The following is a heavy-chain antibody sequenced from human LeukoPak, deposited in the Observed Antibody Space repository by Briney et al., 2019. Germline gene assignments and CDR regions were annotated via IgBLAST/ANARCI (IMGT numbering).Heavy chain of an antibody. D-gene: IGHD3-10*01. Sequence: PSETLSLTCTVSGGSISSYYWSWIRQPPGKGLEWIGYIYYSGSTNYNPSLKSRVTISVDTSKNQFSLKLSSVTAADTAVYYCARHQYYGSGSLTFDYWGQGTLVTVSS. J-gene: IGHJ4*02. V-gene: IGHV4-59*08. CDR2: IYYSGST. CDR3: ARHQYYGSGSLTFDY. CDR1: GGSISSYY.